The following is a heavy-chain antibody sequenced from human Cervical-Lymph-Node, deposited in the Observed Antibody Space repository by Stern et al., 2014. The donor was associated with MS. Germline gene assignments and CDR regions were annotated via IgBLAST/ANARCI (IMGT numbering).Heavy chain of an antibody. Sequence: ESGPTLVKPPQTLTLTCTFSGFSLNTSGEGVGWIRQPPGKALEWLAVSYCDADARSSPSLNSRLTITKDASKNQGLLTMANMDPVDTGTYYCAHTTGTFDEAYGLDVWGQGTTVTVSS. CDR2: SYCDADA. J-gene: IGHJ6*02. CDR1: GFSLNTSGEG. V-gene: IGHV2-5*02. D-gene: IGHD3-10*01. CDR3: AHTTGTFDEAYGLDV.